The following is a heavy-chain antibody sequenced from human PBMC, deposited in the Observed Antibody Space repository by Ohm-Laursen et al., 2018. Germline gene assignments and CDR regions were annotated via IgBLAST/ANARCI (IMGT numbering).Heavy chain of an antibody. CDR3: AKDGPGYSSSWTGGFDY. V-gene: IGHV3-7*03. CDR1: GFTFSSYW. CDR2: IKEDGSQK. J-gene: IGHJ4*02. Sequence: SLRLSCTASGFTFSSYWMTWVRQAPGKELEWVANIKEDGSQKNYVDSVKGRFTISRDDAKNSLYLQMNSLRAEDTALYYCAKDGPGYSSSWTGGFDYWGQGTLVTVSS. D-gene: IGHD6-13*01.